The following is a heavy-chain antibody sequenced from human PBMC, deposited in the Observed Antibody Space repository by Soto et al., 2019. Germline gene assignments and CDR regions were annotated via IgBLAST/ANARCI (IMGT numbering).Heavy chain of an antibody. V-gene: IGHV1-69*04. CDR3: ARDSNPQAPIFGVVIRTYYYYGMDV. Sequence: GASVKVSCKASGGTFSSYTISWVRQAPGQGLEWMGRIIPILGIANYAQKFQGRVTITADKSTSTAYMELSSLRSEDTAVYYCARDSNPQAPIFGVVIRTYYYYGMDVWGQGTTVTVSS. J-gene: IGHJ6*02. D-gene: IGHD3-3*01. CDR2: IIPILGIA. CDR1: GGTFSSYT.